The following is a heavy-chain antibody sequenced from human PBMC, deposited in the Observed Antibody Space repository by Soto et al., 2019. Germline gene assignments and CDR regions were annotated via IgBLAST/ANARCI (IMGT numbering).Heavy chain of an antibody. V-gene: IGHV1-18*01. D-gene: IGHD2-15*01. Sequence: GASVRVSRKASGYSLTHYGISWVRQAPGQGLEWMGWISPYNDDTKSAQKFQGRVTMTTDTSTTTVYMELRSLRSDDTAVYYCAREYCSGGSCYGVDYWGQGTLVTVSS. J-gene: IGHJ4*02. CDR1: GYSLTHYG. CDR3: AREYCSGGSCYGVDY. CDR2: ISPYNDDT.